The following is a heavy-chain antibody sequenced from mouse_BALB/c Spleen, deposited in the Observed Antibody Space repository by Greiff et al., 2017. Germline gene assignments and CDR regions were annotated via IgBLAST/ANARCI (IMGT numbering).Heavy chain of an antibody. Sequence: QVQLKESGAELAKPGASVKMSCKASGYTFTSYWMHWVKQRPGQGLEWIGYINPSTGYTEYNQKFKDKATLTADKSSSTAYMQLSSLTSEDSAVYYCAPNYAWFAYWGQGTLVTVSA. CDR1: GYTFTSYW. J-gene: IGHJ3*01. D-gene: IGHD2-4*01. V-gene: IGHV1-7*01. CDR2: INPSTGYT. CDR3: APNYAWFAY.